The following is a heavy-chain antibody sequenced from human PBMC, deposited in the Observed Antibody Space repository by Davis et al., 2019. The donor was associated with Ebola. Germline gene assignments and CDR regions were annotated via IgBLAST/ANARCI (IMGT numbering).Heavy chain of an antibody. V-gene: IGHV3-7*01. CDR1: GFTFSSYW. J-gene: IGHJ4*02. CDR2: IKQDGSEK. CDR3: ARDPGPFCNSAGCSPNEY. D-gene: IGHD2/OR15-2a*01. Sequence: GESLKISCAASGFTFSSYWMSWVRQAPGKGLEWVANIKQDGSEKYYVDSVKGRFTISRDNAKNTLFLQMNSLRAEDTAIYYCARDPGPFCNSAGCSPNEYWGQGTLVTVSS.